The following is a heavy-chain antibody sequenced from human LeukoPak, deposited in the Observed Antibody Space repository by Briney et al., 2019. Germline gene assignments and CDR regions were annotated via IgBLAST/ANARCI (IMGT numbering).Heavy chain of an antibody. V-gene: IGHV3-20*04. CDR1: GFTFDDYG. Sequence: GGSLRLSRAASGFTFDDYGMSWVRQAPGKGLEWVSGINWNGGSRGYADPVKGRFTISRDNAKNSLYLQMNSLRAEDTALYYCARRGYCSGDSCYFYYYYYMDVWAKGPRSPSP. J-gene: IGHJ6*03. D-gene: IGHD2-15*01. CDR2: INWNGGSR. CDR3: ARRGYCSGDSCYFYYYYYMDV.